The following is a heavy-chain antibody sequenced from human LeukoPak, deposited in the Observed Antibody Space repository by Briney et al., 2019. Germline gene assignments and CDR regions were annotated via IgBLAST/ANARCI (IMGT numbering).Heavy chain of an antibody. D-gene: IGHD1-1*01. J-gene: IGHJ5*02. CDR1: GYTFTSYR. Sequence: GASVKVSCKASGYTFTSYRISWVRQAPGQGLEWIGWIIAYNGNTNYPQKLQGRVTMTTDTSTRTAYMELRSLRSDDTAVYYCARVPGDNWNDDVGLHWFDPWGQGTLVTVSS. V-gene: IGHV1-18*04. CDR2: IIAYNGNT. CDR3: ARVPGDNWNDDVGLHWFDP.